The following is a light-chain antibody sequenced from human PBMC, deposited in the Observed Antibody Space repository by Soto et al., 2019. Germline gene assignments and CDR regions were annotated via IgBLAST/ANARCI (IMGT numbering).Light chain of an antibody. CDR2: DAS. CDR1: QSVSSY. J-gene: IGKJ2*01. V-gene: IGKV3-11*01. CDR3: QQRSNWPSYT. Sequence: EIVLTQSPATLSLSPGERATLSCRASQSVSSYLAWYQQKPGQAPRLLIYDASNRATGIPARFSGSGSGTDFTLTISIIEPEDFAVYYCQQRSNWPSYTFGQGTKLEIK.